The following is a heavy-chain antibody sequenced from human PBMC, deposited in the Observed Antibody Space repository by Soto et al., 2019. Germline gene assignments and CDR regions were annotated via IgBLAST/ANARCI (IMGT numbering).Heavy chain of an antibody. V-gene: IGHV4-59*01. D-gene: IGHD3-22*01. CDR1: GGSISSYY. CDR2: IYYSGST. J-gene: IGHJ4*02. Sequence: PSETLSLTCTVSGGSISSYYWSWIRQPPGKGLEWIGYIYYSGSTNYNPSLKSRVTISVDTSKNQFSLRLSSVTAADTVVYYCAREDSSGYYPTVWGQGTLVTVSS. CDR3: AREDSSGYYPTV.